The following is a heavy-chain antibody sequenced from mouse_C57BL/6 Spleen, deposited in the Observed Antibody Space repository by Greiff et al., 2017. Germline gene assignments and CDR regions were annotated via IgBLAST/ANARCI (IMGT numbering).Heavy chain of an antibody. D-gene: IGHD2-4*01. J-gene: IGHJ2*01. Sequence: QVQLQQPGAELVRPGSSVKLSCKASGYTFTSYWMHWVKQRPIQGLEWIGNIDPSDSETHYNQKFKDKATLTVDKSSSTAYMQLSSLTSEDSAVYYCARRQGYDYDGVFGYWGQGTPPTVSS. CDR3: ARRQGYDYDGVFGY. CDR2: IDPSDSET. CDR1: GYTFTSYW. V-gene: IGHV1-52*01.